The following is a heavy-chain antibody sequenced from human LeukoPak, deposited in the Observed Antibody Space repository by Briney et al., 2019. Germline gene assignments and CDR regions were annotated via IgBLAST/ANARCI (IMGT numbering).Heavy chain of an antibody. J-gene: IGHJ4*02. CDR2: ISSSSSYI. CDR3: ARGRTSGGMTTDIDY. CDR1: GFTFSDFS. V-gene: IGHV3-21*01. D-gene: IGHD4-11*01. Sequence: GGSLRLSCVASGFTFSDFSLNWVRQAPGKGLEWVSSISSSSSYIYYADSVKGRFTISRDNAKNSLYLQMNSLRAEDTAVYYCARGRTSGGMTTDIDYWGQGTLVTVSS.